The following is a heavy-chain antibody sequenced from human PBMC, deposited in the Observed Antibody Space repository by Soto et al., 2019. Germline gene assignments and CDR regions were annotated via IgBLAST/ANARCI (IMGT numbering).Heavy chain of an antibody. D-gene: IGHD3-9*01. CDR3: ARSRYFDWLPLDS. Sequence: QVQLQESGPGLVKPSGTLSLTCAVSGGSISTSNWWAWVRQSPGKGLEWLGEVYHSGDTNYNPSLKSRVTVSVDYTKNQFPLKLTSVTAADTAVYFCARSRYFDWLPLDSWGQGTLVTVSS. CDR2: VYHSGDT. CDR1: GGSISTSNW. V-gene: IGHV4-4*02. J-gene: IGHJ4*02.